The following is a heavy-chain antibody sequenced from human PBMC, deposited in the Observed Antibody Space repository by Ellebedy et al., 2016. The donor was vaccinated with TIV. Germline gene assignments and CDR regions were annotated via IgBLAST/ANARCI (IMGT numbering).Heavy chain of an antibody. V-gene: IGHV4-31*03. Sequence: SETLSLTXTVSGGSISSAGYYWSWVRQHPGKGLEWIGYIYYSGSTYYNPSLKSRVTISIDTSENQFSLKLSSVTAADTAVYYCARDCAAPYVRAFDIWGQGTMVTVSS. CDR1: GGSISSAGYY. D-gene: IGHD6-6*01. CDR2: IYYSGST. J-gene: IGHJ3*02. CDR3: ARDCAAPYVRAFDI.